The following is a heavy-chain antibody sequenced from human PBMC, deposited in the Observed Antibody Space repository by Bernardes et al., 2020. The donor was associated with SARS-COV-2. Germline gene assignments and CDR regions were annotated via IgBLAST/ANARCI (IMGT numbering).Heavy chain of an antibody. J-gene: IGHJ4*02. CDR2: ISSSSSSI. D-gene: IGHD4-17*01. CDR3: ARALSLGTVTILPYY. V-gene: IGHV3-21*01. CDR1: GFTFSSYT. Sequence: GGSLRLSCAASGFTFSSYTMNWVRQAPGKGLEWVSSISSSSSSIYYADSVRGRFTISRDNAKNSLSLQMNSLRVEDTAVYYCARALSLGTVTILPYYWGQGTLVTVSS.